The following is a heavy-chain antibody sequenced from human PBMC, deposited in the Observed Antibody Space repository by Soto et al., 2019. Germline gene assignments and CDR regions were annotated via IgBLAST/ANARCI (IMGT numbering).Heavy chain of an antibody. CDR3: ARDDGLYYGAGSYWVGGLYYGMDV. D-gene: IGHD3-10*01. J-gene: IGHJ6*02. Sequence: HPGGSLRLSCAASGFTVSSNYMSWVRQAPGKGLEWVSVIYSGGSTYYADSVKGRFTISRHNSKNALYLQMNSLRAEDTAVYYCARDDGLYYGAGSYWVGGLYYGMDVWGQGTTVIVSS. V-gene: IGHV3-53*04. CDR1: GFTVSSNY. CDR2: IYSGGST.